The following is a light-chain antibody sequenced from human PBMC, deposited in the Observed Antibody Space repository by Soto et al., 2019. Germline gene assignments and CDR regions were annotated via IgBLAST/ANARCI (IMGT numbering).Light chain of an antibody. J-gene: IGKJ2*01. CDR3: QQANSFPYT. Sequence: DIQMNQSPSSVYASVGDRVTITCRASQGIRSWLAWYQQKRGKAPKLLIYAASILQNGVPSRFSGSGSGTDFTLTISSLQPEDCATYHCQQANSFPYTFGQGTKLEIK. CDR2: AAS. CDR1: QGIRSW. V-gene: IGKV1-12*01.